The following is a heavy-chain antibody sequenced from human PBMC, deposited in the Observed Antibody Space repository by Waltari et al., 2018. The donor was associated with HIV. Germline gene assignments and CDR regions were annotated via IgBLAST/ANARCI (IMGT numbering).Heavy chain of an antibody. D-gene: IGHD2-21*01. Sequence: QLQLQESGPGLVKPSETLSLTCTVSGGSISSSSSYWGWIRQPPGKGLEWIGSIYYSGITYYNPSLKSRVTLSGETSKNLFSLNLISVTAADTAVYYCARSILWEIDYWGQGTLVTVSS. J-gene: IGHJ4*02. V-gene: IGHV4-39*01. CDR1: GGSISSSSSY. CDR3: ARSILWEIDY. CDR2: IYYSGIT.